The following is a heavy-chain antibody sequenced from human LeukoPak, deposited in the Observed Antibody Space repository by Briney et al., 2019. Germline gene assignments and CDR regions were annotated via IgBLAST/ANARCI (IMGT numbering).Heavy chain of an antibody. J-gene: IGHJ4*02. CDR2: ISSSSSTI. CDR1: GGSIRSSYYY. D-gene: IGHD1-26*01. CDR3: AKDLVGATTGPTLEY. Sequence: LSLTCTVSGGSIRSSYYYWGWIRQPPGKGLEWVSYISSSSSTIYYADSVKGRFTISRDNSKNSLYLQMNSLRTEDTALYYCAKDLVGATTGPTLEYWGQGTLVTVSS. V-gene: IGHV3-11*01.